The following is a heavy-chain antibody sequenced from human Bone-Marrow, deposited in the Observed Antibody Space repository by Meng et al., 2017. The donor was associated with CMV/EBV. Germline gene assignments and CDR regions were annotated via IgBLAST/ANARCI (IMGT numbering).Heavy chain of an antibody. D-gene: IGHD6-6*01. CDR1: GGSISISSYY. Sequence: SETLSLTCTGSGGSISISSYYWGWIRQPPGKGLEWIGSIYYSGSTYYNPSLKSRVTISVDTSKNQFSVKLSSVTAADTAVYYCARTNNRFEYSSSGAGMDVWGQGTTVTVSS. V-gene: IGHV4-39*07. J-gene: IGHJ6*02. CDR3: ARTNNRFEYSSSGAGMDV. CDR2: IYYSGST.